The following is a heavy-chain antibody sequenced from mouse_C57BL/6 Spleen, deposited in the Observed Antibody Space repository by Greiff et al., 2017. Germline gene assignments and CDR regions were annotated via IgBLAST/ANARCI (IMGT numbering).Heavy chain of an antibody. D-gene: IGHD2-2*01. CDR2: IDPRSGNT. CDR3: ARSHMVTTGPPFAY. Sequence: QVQLQQQSGAELARPGASVKLSCKASGYTFTSYGISWGKERTGQGFESIEEIDPRSGNTSYNEKLKGKATLTADKSSSTAYMELRSLTSEDSAVYFCARSHMVTTGPPFAYWGQGTLVTVSA. J-gene: IGHJ3*01. CDR1: GYTFTSYG. V-gene: IGHV1-81*01.